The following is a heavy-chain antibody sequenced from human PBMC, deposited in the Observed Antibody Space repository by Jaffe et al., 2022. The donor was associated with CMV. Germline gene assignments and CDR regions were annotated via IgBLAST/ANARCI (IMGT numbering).Heavy chain of an antibody. CDR3: AKDYYDSSGYYYGREDDAFDI. V-gene: IGHV3-23*04. Sequence: EVQLVESGGGLVQPGGSLRLSCAASGFTFSSYAMSWVRQAPGKGLEWVSAISGSGGSTYYADSVKGRFTISRDNSKNTLYLQMNSLRAEDTAVYYCAKDYYDSSGYYYGREDDAFDIWGQGTMVTVSS. J-gene: IGHJ3*02. CDR2: ISGSGGST. D-gene: IGHD3-22*01. CDR1: GFTFSSYA.